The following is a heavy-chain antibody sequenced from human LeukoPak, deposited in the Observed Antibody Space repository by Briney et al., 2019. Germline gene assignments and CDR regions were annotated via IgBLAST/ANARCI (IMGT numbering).Heavy chain of an antibody. V-gene: IGHV3-48*03. J-gene: IGHJ4*02. CDR3: AREYCSSTSCYPMDY. CDR1: GFTFSSYE. D-gene: IGHD2-2*01. Sequence: GGSLRLSCAASGFTFSSYEMNWVRQAPGKGLEWVSYISSSGSTMYYADSVKGRFTISRDNAKNSLYLQMNSLRAEDTAVHYCAREYCSSTSCYPMDYWGQGTLVTVSS. CDR2: ISSSGSTM.